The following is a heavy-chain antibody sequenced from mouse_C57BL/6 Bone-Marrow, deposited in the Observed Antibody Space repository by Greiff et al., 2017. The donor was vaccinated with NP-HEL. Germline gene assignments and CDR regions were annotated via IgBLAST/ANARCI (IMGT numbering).Heavy chain of an antibody. CDR2: INSDGGST. J-gene: IGHJ1*03. CDR3: ARQVYYGSSFWYFEV. CDR1: EYEFPSHD. D-gene: IGHD1-1*01. V-gene: IGHV5-2*01. Sequence: EVQGVESGGGLVQPGESLKLSCESNEYEFPSHDMSWVRKTPEKRLELVAAINSDGGSTYYPDTMERRFIISRDNTKKTLYLQMSRLRSEDTALYYCARQVYYGSSFWYFEVWGTGTTVTVSS.